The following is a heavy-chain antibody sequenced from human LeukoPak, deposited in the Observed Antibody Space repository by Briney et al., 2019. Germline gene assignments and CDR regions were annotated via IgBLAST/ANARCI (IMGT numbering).Heavy chain of an antibody. CDR3: AKEALGSTSCDFDY. V-gene: IGHV3-7*03. CDR2: IKEDGSEK. Sequence: GGSLRLSCAASGFTFSSYWMSWVRQAPGKGLEWVANIKEDGSEKYYVDSVKGRFTISRDNAKNSLYLQMNSLRAEDTAVYYCAKEALGSTSCDFDYWGQGTLVTVSS. CDR1: GFTFSSYW. D-gene: IGHD2-2*01. J-gene: IGHJ4*02.